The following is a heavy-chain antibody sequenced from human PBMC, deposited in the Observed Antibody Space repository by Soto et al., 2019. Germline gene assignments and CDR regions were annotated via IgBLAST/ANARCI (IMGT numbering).Heavy chain of an antibody. CDR2: VHESGST. D-gene: IGHD3-16*01. J-gene: IGHJ4*02. Sequence: PSETLSLTCSVSGDAISNYSWSWIRQTPGRGLEWIGCVHESGSTDYNPSLKGRVTISLHTSKSQFSLSLRSATAADTATYFCARGTRALITSFFAYWGQGIPVTVSS. CDR1: GDAISNYS. CDR3: ARGTRALITSFFAY. V-gene: IGHV4-59*01.